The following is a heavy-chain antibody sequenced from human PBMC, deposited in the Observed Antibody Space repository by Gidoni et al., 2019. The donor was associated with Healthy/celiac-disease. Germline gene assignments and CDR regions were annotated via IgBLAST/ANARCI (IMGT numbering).Heavy chain of an antibody. V-gene: IGHV3-30-3*01. CDR3: ARDGTYYYDSSGIDY. CDR1: GFTFSSYA. D-gene: IGHD3-22*01. Sequence: QVQLVESGGGVVQPGRSLRLSCAASGFTFSSYAMHWVRQAPGKGLEWVAVISYDGSNKYYADSVKGRFTISRDNSKNTLYLQMNSLRAEDTAVYYCARDGTYYYDSSGIDYWGQGTLVTVSS. CDR2: ISYDGSNK. J-gene: IGHJ4*02.